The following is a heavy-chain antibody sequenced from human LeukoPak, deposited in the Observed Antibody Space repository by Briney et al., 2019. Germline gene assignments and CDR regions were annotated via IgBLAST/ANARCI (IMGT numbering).Heavy chain of an antibody. Sequence: KPSETLSLTCTVSGGSISSYYWSWIRQPPGKGLEWIGYMHYSGSTNYNPSLKSRVTISVDTSKNQFSLKLSSVTAADTAVYYCARWILYSSGSYSDYWGQGTLVTVSS. CDR3: ARWILYSSGSYSDY. D-gene: IGHD3-10*01. J-gene: IGHJ4*02. V-gene: IGHV4-59*01. CDR2: MHYSGST. CDR1: GGSISSYY.